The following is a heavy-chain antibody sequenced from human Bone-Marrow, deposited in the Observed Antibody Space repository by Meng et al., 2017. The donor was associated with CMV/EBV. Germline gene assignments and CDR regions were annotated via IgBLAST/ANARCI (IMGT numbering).Heavy chain of an antibody. Sequence: GESLKISCAASGFTVSSNYMSWVRQAPGKGLEWVSVIYSGGSTYYADSVKGRFTISRDNSKNTLYLEMNSLRAEDTAVYYCARGRRVVPAAVDSNNDYWGQGTLVTVSS. J-gene: IGHJ4*02. CDR3: ARGRRVVPAAVDSNNDY. CDR2: IYSGGST. V-gene: IGHV3-53*01. CDR1: GFTVSSNY. D-gene: IGHD2-2*01.